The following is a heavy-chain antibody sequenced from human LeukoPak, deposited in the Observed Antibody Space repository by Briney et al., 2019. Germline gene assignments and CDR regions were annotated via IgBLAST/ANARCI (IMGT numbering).Heavy chain of an antibody. J-gene: IGHJ6*02. CDR2: TYYSGST. CDR3: ASNGGDYGYYGMDV. D-gene: IGHD4-17*01. Sequence: SQTLSLTCTVSGGSISSGGYYWSWIRQHPGKGLEWIGYTYYSGSTYYNPSLKSRVTISVDTSKNQFSLKLSSVTAADTAVYYCASNGGDYGYYGMDVWGQGTTVTVSS. V-gene: IGHV4-31*03. CDR1: GGSISSGGYY.